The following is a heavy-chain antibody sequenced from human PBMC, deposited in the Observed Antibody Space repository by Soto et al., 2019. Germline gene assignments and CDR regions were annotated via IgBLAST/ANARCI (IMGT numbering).Heavy chain of an antibody. Sequence: QVQLQESGPGLVKPSQTLSLTCTVSGGSISSGDYYWSWIRQPPGKGLEWIGYIYYSGSTYYNPCVESRVTISVDASKDQFSLKLSSVSAADTAVYYCARVGFGELLAHGMDVWGQGTTVTVSS. CDR2: IYYSGST. V-gene: IGHV4-30-4*01. CDR1: GGSISSGDYY. CDR3: ARVGFGELLAHGMDV. D-gene: IGHD3-10*01. J-gene: IGHJ6*02.